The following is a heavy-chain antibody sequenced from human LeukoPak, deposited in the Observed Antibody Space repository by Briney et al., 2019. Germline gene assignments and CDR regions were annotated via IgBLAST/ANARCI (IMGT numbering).Heavy chain of an antibody. CDR2: ISAYNGNT. CDR3: ARNGYYDSSGYYHYDY. V-gene: IGHV1-18*01. J-gene: IGHJ4*02. Sequence: ASAKVSCKASGYTFTSYGISWVRQAPGQGLEWMGWISAYNGNTNYAQKLQGRVTMTTDTSTSTAYMELRSLRSDDTAVYYCARNGYYDSSGYYHYDYWGQGTLVTVSP. D-gene: IGHD3-22*01. CDR1: GYTFTSYG.